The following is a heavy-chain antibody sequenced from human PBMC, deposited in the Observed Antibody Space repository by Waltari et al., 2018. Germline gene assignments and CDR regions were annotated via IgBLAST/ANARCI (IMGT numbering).Heavy chain of an antibody. CDR2: SDWDDDK. Sequence: QVTLKESGPALVKPTQTLTLTCTFSGFSLSTSGMRVTWIRQPPGKALEWLARSDWDDDKLYSTSLKTRLSSSKDTTTNQVVLTMTNMDPVDTATYYCARSSSGYYLDYFDDWGQGTAVTVSS. D-gene: IGHD3-22*01. J-gene: IGHJ4*02. CDR1: GFSLSTSGMR. V-gene: IGHV2-70*04. CDR3: ARSSSGYYLDYFDD.